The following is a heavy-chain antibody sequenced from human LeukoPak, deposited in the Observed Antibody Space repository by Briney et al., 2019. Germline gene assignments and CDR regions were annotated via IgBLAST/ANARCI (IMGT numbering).Heavy chain of an antibody. CDR3: ARTLTPLTIFGVVTPSWFDP. V-gene: IGHV3-23*01. Sequence: GGSLRLSCAASGFTFSSYAMSWVRQAPGKGLEWVSAISGSGGSTYYADSVKGRFTISRDNSKNTLYLQMNSLRAEDTAVYYCARTLTPLTIFGVVTPSWFDPWGQGTLVTVSS. CDR2: ISGSGGST. D-gene: IGHD3-3*01. CDR1: GFTFSSYA. J-gene: IGHJ5*02.